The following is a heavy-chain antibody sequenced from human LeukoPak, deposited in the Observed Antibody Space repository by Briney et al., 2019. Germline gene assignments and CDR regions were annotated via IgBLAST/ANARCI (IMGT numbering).Heavy chain of an antibody. J-gene: IGHJ4*02. V-gene: IGHV4-61*05. CDR3: ARVAAAGTWFDY. D-gene: IGHD6-13*01. Sequence: SETLSLTCTVSGGSISSSSYFWGWIRQPPGKGLEWIGYIYYSGSTNYNPSLKSRVTISVDMSKNQFSLKLSSVTAADTAVYYCARVAAAGTWFDYWGQGTLVTVSS. CDR1: GGSISSSSYF. CDR2: IYYSGST.